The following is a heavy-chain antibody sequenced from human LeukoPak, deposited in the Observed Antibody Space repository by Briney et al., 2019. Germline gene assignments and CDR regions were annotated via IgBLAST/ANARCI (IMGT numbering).Heavy chain of an antibody. V-gene: IGHV4-4*09. CDR3: SRGLDSRKLGY. Sequence: PSETLSLTCTVSGVSRSAYQWSWVRQSPEKGLEWIGCINTKGETSYNPSLKSRVTMSRDTSKNQFSLNLNSVTAADTAVYFCSRGLDSRKLGYWGQGILVTVSS. D-gene: IGHD3-22*01. CDR2: INTKGET. J-gene: IGHJ4*02. CDR1: GVSRSAYQ.